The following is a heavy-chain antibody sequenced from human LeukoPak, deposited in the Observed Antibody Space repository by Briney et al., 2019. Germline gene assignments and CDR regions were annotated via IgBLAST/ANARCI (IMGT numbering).Heavy chain of an antibody. J-gene: IGHJ4*02. CDR1: GGSISSGSYY. CDR3: ARGREGPYCSGGSCYDY. Sequence: SGTLSLTCTVSGGSISSGSYYWSWIRQPAGKGLEWIGRIYTSGSTNYNPSLKSRVTMSVDTSKNQFSLKLSSVTAADTAVYYCARGREGPYCSGGSCYDYWGQGTLVTVSS. V-gene: IGHV4-61*02. CDR2: IYTSGST. D-gene: IGHD2-15*01.